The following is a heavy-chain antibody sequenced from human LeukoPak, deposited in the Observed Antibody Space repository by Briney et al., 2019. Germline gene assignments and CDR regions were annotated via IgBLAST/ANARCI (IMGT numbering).Heavy chain of an antibody. CDR3: AKGGSGSFDYYYYGMDV. Sequence: GGSLRLSCAASGFTFDDYAMPWVRQAPGKGLEWVSGISWNSGSIGYADSVKGRFTISRDNAKNSLYLQMNSLRAEDTALYYCAKGGSGSFDYYYYGMDVWGQGTTVTVSS. J-gene: IGHJ6*02. CDR1: GFTFDDYA. D-gene: IGHD3-10*01. V-gene: IGHV3-9*01. CDR2: ISWNSGSI.